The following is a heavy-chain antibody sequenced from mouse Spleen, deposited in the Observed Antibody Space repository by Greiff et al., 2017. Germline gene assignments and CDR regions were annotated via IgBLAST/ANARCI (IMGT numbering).Heavy chain of an antibody. CDR3: ARQDYYGSSYYFDY. J-gene: IGHJ2*01. CDR2: INSNGGST. D-gene: IGHD1-1*01. V-gene: IGHV5-6-2*01. CDR1: GFTFSSYA. Sequence: EVKLVESGGGLVKPGGSLKLSCAASGFTFSSYAMSWVRQTPEKRLEWVAAINSNGGSTYYPDTVKDRFTISRDNAKNTLYLQMSSLRSEDTALYYCARQDYYGSSYYFDYWGQGTTLTVSS.